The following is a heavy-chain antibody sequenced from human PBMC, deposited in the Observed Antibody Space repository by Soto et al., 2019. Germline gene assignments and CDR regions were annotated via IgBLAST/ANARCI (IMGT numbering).Heavy chain of an antibody. D-gene: IGHD6-19*01. V-gene: IGHV3-23*01. Sequence: GGSLRLSCAVSGFTFSSYAMSWVRQAPGKGLEWVSAISGSGGSTYYADSVKGRFTISRDNSKNTLYLQMNSLRAEDTAVYYCTRGSGYSSGWYGYWGQGTLVTVSS. CDR2: ISGSGGST. CDR3: TRGSGYSSGWYGY. J-gene: IGHJ4*02. CDR1: GFTFSSYA.